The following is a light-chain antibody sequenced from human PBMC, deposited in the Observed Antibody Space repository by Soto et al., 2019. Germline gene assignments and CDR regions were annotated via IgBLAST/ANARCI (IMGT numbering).Light chain of an antibody. Sequence: DIQMTQSPSSISASVGDRVTITRRASQSIRSELNWYPQKKGKPPEFLIYAASSLQSGVPSRISGSGSGTEFTLTITSLQPEDFATYYCQQSYSTPRTFGQGTKVDIK. CDR3: QQSYSTPRT. V-gene: IGKV1-39*01. CDR1: QSIRSE. CDR2: AAS. J-gene: IGKJ1*01.